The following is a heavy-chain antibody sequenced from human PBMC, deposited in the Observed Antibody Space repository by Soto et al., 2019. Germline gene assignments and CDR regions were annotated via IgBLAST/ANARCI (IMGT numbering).Heavy chain of an antibody. CDR3: AKDLVVVPAAMQDYYYYMDV. CDR1: GFTLSDYW. Sequence: HPGGSLRLSCAASGFTLSDYWMHWVRQVPGKGLLWVSRISVDGGDTTYADSVKGRFTISRDNSKNTLYLQMNSLRAEDTAVYYCAKDLVVVPAAMQDYYYYMDVWGKGTTVTVSS. D-gene: IGHD2-2*01. CDR2: ISVDGGDT. J-gene: IGHJ6*03. V-gene: IGHV3-74*01.